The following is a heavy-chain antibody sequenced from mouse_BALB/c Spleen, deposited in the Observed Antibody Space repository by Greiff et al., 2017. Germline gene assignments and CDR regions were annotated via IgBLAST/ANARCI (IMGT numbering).Heavy chain of an antibody. D-gene: IGHD2-1*01. CDR3: ASIYYGNYDWYFDV. CDR1: GYTFTSYV. Sequence: EVQLQQSGPELVKPGASVKMSCKASGYTFTSYVMHWVKQKPGQGLEWIGYINPYNDGTKYNEKFKGKATLTSDKSSSTAYMELSSLTSEDSAVYYCASIYYGNYDWYFDVWGAGTTVTVCS. V-gene: IGHV1-14*01. CDR2: INPYNDGT. J-gene: IGHJ1*01.